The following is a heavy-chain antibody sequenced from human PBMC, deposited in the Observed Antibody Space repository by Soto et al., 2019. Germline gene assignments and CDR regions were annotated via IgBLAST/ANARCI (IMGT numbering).Heavy chain of an antibody. CDR2: IYYSGST. Sequence: QVQLQESGPGLVKPSETLSLTCTVSGGSISSYYWSWIRQPPGKGLEWIGYIYYSGSTNYNPSLKSRVTIAVDTSKNQFSLKLSSVTAADTAVYYWARERRDGYKYYVDYWGQGTLVTVSS. J-gene: IGHJ4*02. V-gene: IGHV4-59*01. CDR1: GGSISSYY. D-gene: IGHD5-12*01. CDR3: ARERRDGYKYYVDY.